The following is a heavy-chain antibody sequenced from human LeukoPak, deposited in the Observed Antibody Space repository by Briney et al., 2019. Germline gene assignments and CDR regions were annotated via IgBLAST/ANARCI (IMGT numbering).Heavy chain of an antibody. CDR3: ARGLIVVVPAASAFDI. Sequence: GGSLRLSCAASGFTFSDYYMSWIRQAPGKGLEWVSYISSSGSTIYYADSVKGRFTISRDNAKNSLYLQMNSLRAEDTAVYYCARGLIVVVPAASAFDIWGQGTMVTVSS. D-gene: IGHD2-2*01. V-gene: IGHV3-11*01. CDR1: GFTFSDYY. CDR2: ISSSGSTI. J-gene: IGHJ3*02.